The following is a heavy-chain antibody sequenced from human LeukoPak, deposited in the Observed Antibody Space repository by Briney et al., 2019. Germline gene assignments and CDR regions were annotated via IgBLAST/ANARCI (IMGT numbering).Heavy chain of an antibody. CDR3: ALGYCGGGSCYAREYFQH. Sequence: SETLSLTCTVSGGSFSTYYWSWIRQPPGKGLEWIGYIYYSGSTNHNPSLKSRVTISVDTSKNQFSPKLSSVTAADTAVYYCALGYCGGGSCYAREYFQHWGQGTLVTVSS. CDR2: IYYSGST. V-gene: IGHV4-59*08. J-gene: IGHJ1*01. CDR1: GGSFSTYY. D-gene: IGHD2-15*01.